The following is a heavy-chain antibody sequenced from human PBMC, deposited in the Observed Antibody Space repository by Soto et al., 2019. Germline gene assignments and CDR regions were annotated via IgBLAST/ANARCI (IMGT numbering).Heavy chain of an antibody. V-gene: IGHV3-30-3*01. CDR3: ARDSEGGIVVVTAPNY. J-gene: IGHJ4*02. D-gene: IGHD2-21*02. CDR2: ISYDGSNK. CDR1: GFTFSSYA. Sequence: GGSLRLSCAASGFTFSSYAMHWVRQAPGKGLEWVAVISYDGSNKYYADSVKGRFTISRDNSKNTLYLQMNSLRAEDTAVYYCARDSEGGIVVVTAPNYWGQGTLVTVSS.